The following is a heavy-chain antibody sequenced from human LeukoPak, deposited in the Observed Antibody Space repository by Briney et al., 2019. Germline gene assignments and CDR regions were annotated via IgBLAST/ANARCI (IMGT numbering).Heavy chain of an antibody. CDR3: ARVVLVRGVSYYFDY. CDR1: GGSFSGYY. CDR2: INHSGST. V-gene: IGHV4-34*01. D-gene: IGHD3-10*01. J-gene: IGHJ4*02. Sequence: SETLSLTCAVYGGSFSGYYWSWIRQPPGKGLEWIGEINHSGSTNYNPSLKSRVTISVDTSKNQFSLKPSSVTAADTAVYYCARVVLVRGVSYYFDYWGQGTLVTVSS.